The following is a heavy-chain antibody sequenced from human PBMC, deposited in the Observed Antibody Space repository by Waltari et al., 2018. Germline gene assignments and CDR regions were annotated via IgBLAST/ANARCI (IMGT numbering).Heavy chain of an antibody. V-gene: IGHV4-61*02. CDR3: ARVSYYYDSSGYYPDGAFDI. CDR2: IYTSGST. D-gene: IGHD3-22*01. Sequence: QVQLQESGPGLVKPSQTLSLTCTVSGGSISSGSYYWSWIRQPAGKGLEWIGRIYTSGSTNYNPSLTSRVTISVDTSKNQFSLKLSSVTAADTAVYYCARVSYYYDSSGYYPDGAFDIWGQGTMVTVPS. J-gene: IGHJ3*02. CDR1: GGSISSGSYY.